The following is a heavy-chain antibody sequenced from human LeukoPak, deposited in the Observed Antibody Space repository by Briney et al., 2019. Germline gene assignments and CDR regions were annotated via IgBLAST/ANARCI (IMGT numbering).Heavy chain of an antibody. V-gene: IGHV4-59*02. CDR2: IDYSGST. Sequence: SETLSLTCTVSGGSVRSFSWSWIRQSPGKGLEWIGYIDYSGSTIYNPSLKSRVIISVDTSKNQFSLKLSSVTAADTAVYHCAASDYTNYSFDYWGQGTLATVSS. J-gene: IGHJ4*02. D-gene: IGHD4-11*01. CDR3: AASDYTNYSFDY. CDR1: GGSVRSFS.